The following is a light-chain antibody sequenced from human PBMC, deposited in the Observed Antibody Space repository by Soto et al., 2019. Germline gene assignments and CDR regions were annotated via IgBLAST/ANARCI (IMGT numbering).Light chain of an antibody. J-gene: IGLJ1*01. Sequence: QSALTQPASVSGSPGQSITISCTGTSSDVGGYNYVSWYQQHPGKAPKLMIYEVSNRPSGVSNRFSGSKSGNTASLTISGLQAEDEADYYCSSYTNSSPPYVFGPGTKLTAL. CDR1: SSDVGGYNY. CDR2: EVS. CDR3: SSYTNSSPPYV. V-gene: IGLV2-14*01.